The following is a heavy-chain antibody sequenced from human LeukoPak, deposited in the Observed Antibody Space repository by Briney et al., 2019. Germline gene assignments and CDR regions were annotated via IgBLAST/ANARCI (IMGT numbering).Heavy chain of an antibody. Sequence: SVKVSCKASGGTFSSYAISWVRQAPGQGLEWMGRIIPIFRTANYAQKFQGRVTITTDESTSTAYMELSSLRSEDTAVYYCARDRRGTIFGVVTERPYYYYYYYMDVWGKGTTVTVSS. CDR3: ARDRRGTIFGVVTERPYYYYYYYMDV. V-gene: IGHV1-69*05. J-gene: IGHJ6*03. D-gene: IGHD3-3*01. CDR1: GGTFSSYA. CDR2: IIPIFRTA.